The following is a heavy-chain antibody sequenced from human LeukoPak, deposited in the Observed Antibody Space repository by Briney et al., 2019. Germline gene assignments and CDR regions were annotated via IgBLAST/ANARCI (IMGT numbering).Heavy chain of an antibody. D-gene: IGHD6-13*01. J-gene: IGHJ4*02. CDR3: ARDRAAAGTGYFDY. CDR1: GFTFSSYE. V-gene: IGHV3-48*03. CDR2: ISSSGSTI. Sequence: GGSLRLSCAASGFTFSSYEMNWVRQAPGKGLEWVSYISSSGSTIYYADSVKGRFTISRDNAKNSLYLQMNSLRAEDTAVYYCARDRAAAGTGYFDYWGQGTLVTVSS.